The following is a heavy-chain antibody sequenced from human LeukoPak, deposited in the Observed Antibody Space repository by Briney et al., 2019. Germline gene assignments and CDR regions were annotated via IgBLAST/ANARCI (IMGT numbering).Heavy chain of an antibody. J-gene: IGHJ4*02. CDR3: ARVVTATREVDY. D-gene: IGHD2-21*02. CDR1: GYTFTSYG. V-gene: IGHV1-18*01. CDR2: ISAYNGNT. Sequence: ASVKVSCKASGYTFTSYGISWVRQAPGQGLEWMGWISAYNGNTNYAQKLQGRVTMTTDTSTSTAYVELRSLRSDDTAVYYCARVVTATREVDYWGQGTLVTVSS.